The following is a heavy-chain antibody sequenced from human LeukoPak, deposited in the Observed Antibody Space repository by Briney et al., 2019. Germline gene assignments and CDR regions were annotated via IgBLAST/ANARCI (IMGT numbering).Heavy chain of an antibody. Sequence: SETLSLTCTVPGDSISSSNYYWGWIRQPRGKGLEWIGSIYDSGTTSSNPSLKSRVTLSVDTSKTQFSLKLSSVTAADTAVYSCASLDGYCSGGSCYSVSFVDPWGQGTLVTVSS. D-gene: IGHD2-15*01. CDR2: IYDSGTT. V-gene: IGHV4-39*01. J-gene: IGHJ5*02. CDR1: GDSISSSNYY. CDR3: ASLDGYCSGGSCYSVSFVDP.